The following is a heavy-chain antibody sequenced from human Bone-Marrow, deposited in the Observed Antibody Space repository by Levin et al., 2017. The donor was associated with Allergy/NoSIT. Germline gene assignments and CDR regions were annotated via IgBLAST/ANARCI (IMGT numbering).Heavy chain of an antibody. CDR1: GFSVSEHY. CDR2: IYSGVGT. V-gene: IGHV3-53*01. J-gene: IGHJ3*01. CDR3: ARGFFGYYDSSGYLDAFDL. D-gene: IGHD3-22*01. Sequence: GESLKISCAASGFSVSEHYMSWVRQAPGKGLEWVSVIYSGVGTDYADSVKGRFTISRDNSQNIVYLQMNTLTAQDTALYFCARGFFGYYDSSGYLDAFDLWGQGTMVTVSS.